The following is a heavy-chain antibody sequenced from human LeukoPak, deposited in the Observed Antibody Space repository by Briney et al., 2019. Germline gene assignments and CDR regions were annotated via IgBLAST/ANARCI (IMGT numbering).Heavy chain of an antibody. CDR1: GYTFTGYY. CDR2: INPNSGGT. D-gene: IGHD3-22*01. Sequence: ASVKVSCKASGYTFTGYYMHWVRQAPGQGLEWMGWINPNSGGTNYAQKFQGRVTMTRDTSISTAYMELSRLRSDDTAVYYCVPYYDISGSSPVHWFDPWGQGTLVTVSS. CDR3: VPYYDISGSSPVHWFDP. V-gene: IGHV1-2*02. J-gene: IGHJ5*02.